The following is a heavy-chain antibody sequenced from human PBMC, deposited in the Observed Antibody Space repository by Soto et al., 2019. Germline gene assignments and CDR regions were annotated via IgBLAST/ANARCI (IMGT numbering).Heavy chain of an antibody. Sequence: QLQLQESGSGLVKPSQTLSLTCAVSGGSISSGGYSWSWIRQPPGKGLEWIGYIYHSGRTYFNPCLKSRLTISVNRSKNQFSLKLSSVTAADTAVYYGARIHPVVTAWGGSWFDPWGQGTLVTVSS. D-gene: IGHD2-21*02. V-gene: IGHV4-30-2*01. CDR3: ARIHPVVTAWGGSWFDP. CDR2: IYHSGRT. CDR1: GGSISSGGYS. J-gene: IGHJ5*02.